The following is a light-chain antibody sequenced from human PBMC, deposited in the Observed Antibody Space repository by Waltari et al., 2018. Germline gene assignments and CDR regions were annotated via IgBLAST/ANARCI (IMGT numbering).Light chain of an antibody. CDR3: SSYTSSSALV. V-gene: IGLV2-14*01. Sequence: SALTQPASVSGSPGQSITISCTGTSSDVGGYNYVSWYQQHPGKAPKVMIYDVSKRPSGVSSRFSGSKSGNTASLTISGLQTEDEADYYCSSYTSSSALVFGGGTKLTVL. CDR2: DVS. CDR1: SSDVGGYNY. J-gene: IGLJ2*01.